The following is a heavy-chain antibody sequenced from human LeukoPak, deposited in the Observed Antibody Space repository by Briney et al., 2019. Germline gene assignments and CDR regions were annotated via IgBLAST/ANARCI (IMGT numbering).Heavy chain of an antibody. V-gene: IGHV5-51*01. CDR3: ARLGFYCSSTSCYTNGYWAFDI. CDR1: GYSFTSYW. J-gene: IGHJ3*02. D-gene: IGHD2-2*02. CDR2: IYPGDSDT. Sequence: GEPLKISGKRSGYSFTSYWSGGVRQMPGKGLGWMGIIYPGDSDTRYSPSFQGQVTISADKSISTAYLQWSSLKASDTAMYYCARLGFYCSSTSCYTNGYWAFDIWGQGTMVTVSS.